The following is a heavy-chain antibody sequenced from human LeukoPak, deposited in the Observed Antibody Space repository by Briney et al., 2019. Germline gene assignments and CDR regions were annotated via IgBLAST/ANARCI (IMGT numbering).Heavy chain of an antibody. D-gene: IGHD3-22*01. CDR2: IYYSGST. V-gene: IGHV4-61*01. CDR1: GGSVSSGSYY. J-gene: IGHJ4*02. Sequence: SETLSLTCTVSGGSVSSGSYYWSWIRQPPGKGLEWIGYIYYSGSTNYNPSLKSRVTISVDTSKNQFSLKLSSVTAADTAVYYCARVVETYRYYDSANYFDYWGQGTLVTVSS. CDR3: ARVVETYRYYDSANYFDY.